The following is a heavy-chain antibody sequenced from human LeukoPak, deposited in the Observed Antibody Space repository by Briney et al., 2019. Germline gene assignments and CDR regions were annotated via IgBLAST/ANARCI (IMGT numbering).Heavy chain of an antibody. Sequence: ASVKVSCRTSGYTFTNYAISWVRQAPGQGLEWMGAISPYNGNADYAQKLQGRVTMTTDTSTTTGYMELRSLRSDDTAIYSCARGWLQPYWYFDLWGRGTLVTVSS. V-gene: IGHV1-18*01. J-gene: IGHJ2*01. CDR1: GYTFTNYA. CDR3: ARGWLQPYWYFDL. CDR2: ISPYNGNA. D-gene: IGHD5-24*01.